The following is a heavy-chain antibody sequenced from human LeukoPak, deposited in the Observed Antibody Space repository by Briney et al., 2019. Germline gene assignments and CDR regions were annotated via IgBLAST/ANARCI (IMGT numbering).Heavy chain of an antibody. V-gene: IGHV3-53*01. CDR3: ARESGYHGSGFDP. J-gene: IGHJ5*02. Sequence: PGGSLRLSCAASGFTVSSNYMSWVRQAPGKGLEWVSVIYSGGSTYYADSVKGRFTISRDNSKNTLYLQMNSLRAEDTAVYYCARESGYHGSGFDPWGQGIPVTVSS. D-gene: IGHD3-10*01. CDR2: IYSGGST. CDR1: GFTVSSNY.